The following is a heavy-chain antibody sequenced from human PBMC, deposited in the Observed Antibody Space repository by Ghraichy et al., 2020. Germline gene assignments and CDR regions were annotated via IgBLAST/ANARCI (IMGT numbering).Heavy chain of an antibody. D-gene: IGHD3-3*01. J-gene: IGHJ4*02. CDR1: GFTFSSYG. Sequence: GGSLRLSCAASGFTFSSYGMHWVRQAPGKGLEWVAVIWYDGSKKYYADSVKGRFTISRDNSKNTLYLQMNSLRVEDTAVYYCARDSHSQRFLEWIFDYWGQGTLVTVSS. CDR2: IWYDGSKK. V-gene: IGHV3-33*01. CDR3: ARDSHSQRFLEWIFDY.